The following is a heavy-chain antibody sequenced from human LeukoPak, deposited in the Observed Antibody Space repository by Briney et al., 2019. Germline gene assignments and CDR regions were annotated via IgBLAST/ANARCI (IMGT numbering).Heavy chain of an antibody. CDR3: AREGSDGYLSDY. V-gene: IGHV6-1*01. D-gene: IGHD3-16*01. J-gene: IGHJ4*02. CDR2: TYYRSKWYY. Sequence: PSQTLSLTCAISGDSVSSNSATWDWIRQSPSRGLEWLGRTYYRSKWYYGYAVSVKSRVTINPDTSKNQFSLQLNSVTPEDTALYYCAREGSDGYLSDYWGQGSLVIVSS. CDR1: GDSVSSNSAT.